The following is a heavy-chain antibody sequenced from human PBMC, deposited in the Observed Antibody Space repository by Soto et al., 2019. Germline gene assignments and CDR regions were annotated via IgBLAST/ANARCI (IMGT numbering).Heavy chain of an antibody. CDR3: ASSRYYYDSSGYYFYFDY. D-gene: IGHD3-22*01. CDR2: IIPIFGTA. CDR1: GGTFSSYA. Sequence: QVPLVQSGAEVKKPGSSVKVSCKASGGTFSSYAISWVRQAPGQGLEWMGGIIPIFGTANYAQKFQGRVTITADESTSTAYMELSSLRSEDTAVYYCASSRYYYDSSGYYFYFDYWGQGTLVTVSS. J-gene: IGHJ4*02. V-gene: IGHV1-69*01.